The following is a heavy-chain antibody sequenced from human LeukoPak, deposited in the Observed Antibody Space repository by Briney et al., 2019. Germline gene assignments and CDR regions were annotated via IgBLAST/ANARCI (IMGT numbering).Heavy chain of an antibody. CDR1: GGSISSGGYS. CDR3: ASHQHKTTATIDY. D-gene: IGHD4-17*01. CDR2: IYHSGST. J-gene: IGHJ4*02. Sequence: SETLSLTCAVSGGSISSGGYSWSWIRQPPGKGLEWIGYIYHSGSTYYNPSLKSRVTISVDKSKNQFSLKLSSVTAADTAVYYCASHQHKTTATIDYWGQGTLVTVSS. V-gene: IGHV4-30-2*01.